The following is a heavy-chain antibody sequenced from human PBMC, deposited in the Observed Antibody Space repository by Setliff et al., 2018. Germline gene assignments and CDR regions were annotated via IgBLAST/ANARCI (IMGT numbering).Heavy chain of an antibody. V-gene: IGHV1-2*02. CDR3: ARSDSVGMDV. D-gene: IGHD2-15*01. CDR1: GYTFTGYY. Sequence: ASVKVSCKASGYTFTGYYMHWVRQAPGQGLEWMGWINPNSGGTNYAQKFQGRVTMIRDTSISTASMELSRLRSDDTAVYYCARSDSVGMDVWGQGTTVTVSS. J-gene: IGHJ6*02. CDR2: INPNSGGT.